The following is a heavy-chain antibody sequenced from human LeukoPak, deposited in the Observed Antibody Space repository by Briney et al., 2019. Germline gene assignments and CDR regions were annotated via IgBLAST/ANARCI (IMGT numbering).Heavy chain of an antibody. Sequence: GGSLRLSCAASGFTFSNSWMNWVRQAPGKGLEWVSYINSGGNTIHYAGSVKGRFTISRDNARNSLYLQMNSLRVEDTAFYYCARENRDSNGWSWGQGTLVTVSS. J-gene: IGHJ1*01. CDR1: GFTFSNSW. CDR3: ARENRDSNGWS. D-gene: IGHD6-19*01. CDR2: INSGGNTI. V-gene: IGHV3-48*03.